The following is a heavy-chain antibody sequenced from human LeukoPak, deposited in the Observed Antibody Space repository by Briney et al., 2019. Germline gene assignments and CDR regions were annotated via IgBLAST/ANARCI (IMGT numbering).Heavy chain of an antibody. D-gene: IGHD6-19*01. Sequence: SETLSLTCTVSGYSISSGYYWGWIRQPPGKGLEWIGSIYHSGSTYYNPSLKSRVTISVDTSKNQFSLKLSSVTAADTAVYYCARHAGLKVAGTFLVYYFDYWGQGTLVTVSS. CDR3: ARHAGLKVAGTFLVYYFDY. CDR1: GYSISSGYY. V-gene: IGHV4-38-2*02. J-gene: IGHJ4*02. CDR2: IYHSGST.